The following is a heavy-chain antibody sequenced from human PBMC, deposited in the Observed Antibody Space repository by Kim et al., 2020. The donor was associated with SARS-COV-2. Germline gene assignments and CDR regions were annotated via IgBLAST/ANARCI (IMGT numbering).Heavy chain of an antibody. CDR2: IYYSGST. V-gene: IGHV4-59*01. Sequence: SETLSLTCTVSGGSISSYYWSWIRQPPGKGLEWIGYIYYSGSTNYNPSLKSRVTISVDTSKNQFSLKLSSVTAADTAVYYCARTRYDYVWGSYRLPSPNDAFDIWGQGTMVTVSS. CDR1: GGSISSYY. CDR3: ARTRYDYVWGSYRLPSPNDAFDI. J-gene: IGHJ3*02. D-gene: IGHD3-16*02.